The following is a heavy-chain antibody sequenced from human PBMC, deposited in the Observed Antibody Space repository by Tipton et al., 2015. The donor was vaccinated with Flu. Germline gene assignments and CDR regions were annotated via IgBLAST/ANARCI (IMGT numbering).Heavy chain of an antibody. CDR3: ARGADYYGSSGCDAFDI. CDR2: IIPILGIA. D-gene: IGHD3-22*01. CDR1: GGTFSSYT. J-gene: IGHJ3*02. Sequence: QVQLVQSGAEVKKPGSSVKVSCKASGGTFSSYTISWVRQAPGQGLEWMGRIIPILGIANYAQKFQGRVTITADKSTSTAYMELSSLRSEDTAVYYCARGADYYGSSGCDAFDIWGQGTMVAVSS. V-gene: IGHV1-69*09.